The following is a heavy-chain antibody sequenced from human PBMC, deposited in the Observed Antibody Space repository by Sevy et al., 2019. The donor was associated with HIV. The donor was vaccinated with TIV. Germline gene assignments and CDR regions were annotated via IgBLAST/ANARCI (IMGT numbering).Heavy chain of an antibody. V-gene: IGHV3-48*03. CDR2: ISNTGSSI. CDR3: ARDLPPSATTVSHFDY. J-gene: IGHJ4*02. Sequence: GGSLRLSCAASGFTFSSYEMNWVRQAPGKGLEWVSYISNTGSSIYYSDSVKGRFTMSRDNAKNSLYLQMNRLRGEDTAVYYCARDLPPSATTVSHFDYWGRGTLVTVSS. CDR1: GFTFSSYE. D-gene: IGHD4-17*01.